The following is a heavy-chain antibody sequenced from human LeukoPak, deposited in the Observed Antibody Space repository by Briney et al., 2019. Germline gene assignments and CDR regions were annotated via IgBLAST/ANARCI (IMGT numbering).Heavy chain of an antibody. J-gene: IGHJ4*02. CDR2: IYYSGST. CDR3: ARGVSYCSSTSCFFPR. CDR1: GGSISSYY. V-gene: IGHV4-59*01. D-gene: IGHD2-2*01. Sequence: PSETLSLTCTVSGGSISSYYWSWIRQPPGKGLEWIGYIYYSGSTNYNPSLKSRVTISVDTSKNQFSLKLSSVTAADTAVYYCARGVSYCSSTSCFFPRWGQGTLVTVSS.